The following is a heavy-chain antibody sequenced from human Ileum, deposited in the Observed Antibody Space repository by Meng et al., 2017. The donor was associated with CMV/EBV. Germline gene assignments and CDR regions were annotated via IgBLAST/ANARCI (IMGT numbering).Heavy chain of an antibody. CDR1: GFTFSDYY. Sequence: VELVVSGGGLVKPGGSMRISCAVSGFTFSDYYMSWIRQAPGKGLEWVSYISSSSSSTNYAESVKGRFTISRDNAKNSLYLQMNSLRADDTAVYYCARDGDYIRPNYWGQGTLVTVSS. V-gene: IGHV3-11*05. CDR2: ISSSSSST. CDR3: ARDGDYIRPNY. D-gene: IGHD4-11*01. J-gene: IGHJ4*02.